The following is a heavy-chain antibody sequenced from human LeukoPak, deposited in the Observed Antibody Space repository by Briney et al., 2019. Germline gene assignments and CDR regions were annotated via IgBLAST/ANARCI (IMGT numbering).Heavy chain of an antibody. Sequence: PSETLSLTCTVSGGSISSGSYYWGWIRQPPGKGLEWIGSIYYSGSTYYNPSLKSRVTISVDTSKNQFSLKLSSVTAADTAVYYCARQWLVLSYYYYYMDVWGKGTTVTVSS. CDR3: ARQWLVLSYYYYYMDV. V-gene: IGHV4-39*01. J-gene: IGHJ6*03. CDR1: GGSISSGSYY. D-gene: IGHD6-19*01. CDR2: IYYSGST.